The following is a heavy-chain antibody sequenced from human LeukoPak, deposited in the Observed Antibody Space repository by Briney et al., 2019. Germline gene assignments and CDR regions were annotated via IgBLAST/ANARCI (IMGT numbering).Heavy chain of an antibody. CDR1: GFTFSSYG. V-gene: IGHV3-30*02. Sequence: PPGGSLRLSCAASGFTFSSYGMHWVRQAPGKGLEWVAFIRYDGSNKYYADSVKGRFTISRDNSKNTLYLQMNSLRAEDTAVYYCAKEQRRGYSGYVDGFDYWGQGTLVTVSS. CDR2: IRYDGSNK. D-gene: IGHD5-12*01. CDR3: AKEQRRGYSGYVDGFDY. J-gene: IGHJ4*02.